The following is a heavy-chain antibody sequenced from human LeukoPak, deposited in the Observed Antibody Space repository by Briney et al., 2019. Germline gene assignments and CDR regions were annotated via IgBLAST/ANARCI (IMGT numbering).Heavy chain of an antibody. Sequence: SETLSLTRTVSGGSISNSLYYWGWIRQPPGKGLEWIGSIYYSGSTHYTPSLKSRVTISVDTSKNQFSLKLSSVTAADTAVYYCATNSSGWVFDYWGQGTQVTVSS. CDR2: IYYSGST. V-gene: IGHV4-39*01. CDR3: ATNSSGWVFDY. D-gene: IGHD6-19*01. CDR1: GGSISNSLYY. J-gene: IGHJ4*02.